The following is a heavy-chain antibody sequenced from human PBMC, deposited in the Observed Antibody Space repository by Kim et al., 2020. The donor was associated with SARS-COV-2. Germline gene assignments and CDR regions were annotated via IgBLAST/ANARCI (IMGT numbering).Heavy chain of an antibody. D-gene: IGHD3-16*01. CDR1: GDTFSRYA. CDR3: ARDLGGPTSAYYFDY. J-gene: IGHJ4*02. CDR2: IFPILDIP. V-gene: IGHV1-69*04. Sequence: SVKVSCKASGDTFSRYAISWLRQAPGQGLEWMGRIFPILDIPNTAQQFQGRVTLSADKSTNTAYMELSSLASEDTAVYYCARDLGGPTSAYYFDYWGQG.